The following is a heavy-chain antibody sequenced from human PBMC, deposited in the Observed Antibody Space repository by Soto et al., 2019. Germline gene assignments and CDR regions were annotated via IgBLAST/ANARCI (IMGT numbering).Heavy chain of an antibody. Sequence: GGSLRLSCAASGFTFSSYSMNWVRQAPGKGLEWVSYISSSSSTIYYADSVKGRFTISRDNAKNSLYLQMNSLRAEDTAVYYCARDLATYYDFWSGPSYVDYWGQGTLVTVAS. CDR1: GFTFSSYS. J-gene: IGHJ4*02. V-gene: IGHV3-48*01. D-gene: IGHD3-3*01. CDR3: ARDLATYYDFWSGPSYVDY. CDR2: ISSSSSTI.